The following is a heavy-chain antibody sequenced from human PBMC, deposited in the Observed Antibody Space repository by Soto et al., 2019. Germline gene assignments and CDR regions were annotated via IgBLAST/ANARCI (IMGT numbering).Heavy chain of an antibody. D-gene: IGHD3-10*01. V-gene: IGHV4-59*01. CDR3: ARVGGYYGSDSDLYYGMDV. CDR2: IYYSRST. J-gene: IGHJ6*02. CDR1: GGSISNYY. Sequence: KSSETLSLTCTVSGGSISNYYWSWIRQPPGKGLEWIGYIYYSRSTNYNPSLKSRVTISVDTSKNQFSLKLSSVTAADTAVYYCARVGGYYGSDSDLYYGMDVWGQGTTVTVSS.